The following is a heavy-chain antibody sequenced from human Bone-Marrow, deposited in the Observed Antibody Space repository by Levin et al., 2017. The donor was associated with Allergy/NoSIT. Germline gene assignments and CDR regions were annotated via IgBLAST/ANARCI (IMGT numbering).Heavy chain of an antibody. Sequence: SETLSLTCTVSGGSISSYYWSWIRQPPGKGLEWIGYIYYSGSTNYNPSLKSRVTISVDTSKNQFSLKLSSVTAADTAVYYCARFAVYCTRSGSWFDPWGQGTLVTVSS. CDR1: GGSISSYY. J-gene: IGHJ5*02. CDR2: IYYSGST. CDR3: ARFAVYCTRSGSWFDP. V-gene: IGHV4-59*01. D-gene: IGHD2-8*01.